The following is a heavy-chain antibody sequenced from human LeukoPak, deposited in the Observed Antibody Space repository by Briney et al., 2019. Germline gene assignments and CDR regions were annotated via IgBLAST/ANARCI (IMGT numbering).Heavy chain of an antibody. V-gene: IGHV4-59*13. Sequence: SETLSLTCTVSGGSISSYYWSWIRKPPGKGLEWFGYFYYSWSTNYNPSLKSRVTISVDTSKNQFSLKLSSVTAADTAVYYCARGGFLEWLLGINWFDPWGQGTLVTVSS. CDR1: GGSISSYY. CDR3: ARGGFLEWLLGINWFDP. J-gene: IGHJ5*02. D-gene: IGHD3-3*01. CDR2: FYYSWST.